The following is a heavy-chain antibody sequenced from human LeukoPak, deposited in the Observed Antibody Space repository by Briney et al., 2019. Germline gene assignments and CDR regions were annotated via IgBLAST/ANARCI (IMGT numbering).Heavy chain of an antibody. CDR3: ARGEWYDSSGYYPDY. J-gene: IGHJ4*02. CDR2: ISYDGSNK. D-gene: IGHD3-22*01. V-gene: IGHV3-30*19. CDR1: GFTFSSYG. Sequence: GRSLRLSCAASGFTFSSYGMHWVRQAPGKGLEWVAVISYDGSNKYYADSVKGRFTISRDNSKNTLYLQMNSLRAEDTAVYYCARGEWYDSSGYYPDYWGQGTLVTVSS.